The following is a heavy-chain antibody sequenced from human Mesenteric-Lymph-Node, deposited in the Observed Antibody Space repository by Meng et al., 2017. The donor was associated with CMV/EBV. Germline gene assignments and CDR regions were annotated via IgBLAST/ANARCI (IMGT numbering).Heavy chain of an antibody. CDR1: GFTFSSYG. V-gene: IGHV3-33*01. CDR2: IWYDGSIK. CDR3: ARDPDGLDV. Sequence: GGSLRLSCAASGFTFSSYGMHWVRQAPGKGLEWVAVIWYDGSIKYYGESVKGRFTISRDISKNTLFLQMNSLRAEDTAVYYCARDPDGLDVWGQGTTVTVSS. J-gene: IGHJ6*02.